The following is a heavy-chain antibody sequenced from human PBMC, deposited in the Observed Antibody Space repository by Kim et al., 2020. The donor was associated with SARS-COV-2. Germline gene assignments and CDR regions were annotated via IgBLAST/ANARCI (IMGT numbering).Heavy chain of an antibody. CDR2: YI. D-gene: IGHD3-10*01. CDR3: ARDSSQAGGF. J-gene: IGHJ4*02. V-gene: IGHV3-21*01. Sequence: YIYDADSAKRRFTISRDNAKNSLFLQMNSLRAEDTAVYYCARDSSQAGGFWGQGTLVTVSS.